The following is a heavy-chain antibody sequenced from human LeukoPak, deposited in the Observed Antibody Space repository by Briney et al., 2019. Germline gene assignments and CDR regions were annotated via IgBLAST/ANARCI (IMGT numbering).Heavy chain of an antibody. CDR1: GFTFSSYW. J-gene: IGHJ4*02. D-gene: IGHD2-2*02. V-gene: IGHV3-30-3*01. Sequence: GGSLRLSCAASGFTFSSYWMSWVRQAPGKGLEWVAVISYDGSNKYYADSVKGRFTISRDNSKNTLYLQMNSLRAEDTAVYYCARGRGIVVVPAAIGGLDYWGQGTLVTVSS. CDR2: ISYDGSNK. CDR3: ARGRGIVVVPAAIGGLDY.